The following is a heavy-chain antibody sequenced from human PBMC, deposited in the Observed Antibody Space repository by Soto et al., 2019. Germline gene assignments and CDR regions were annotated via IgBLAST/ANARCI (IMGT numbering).Heavy chain of an antibody. D-gene: IGHD3-22*01. Sequence: EVQLVESGGGLVQPGGSLRLSCAASGFTFSSYWMSWVRQAPGKGLQWVANIKQDGSQKWYVDSVKGRFTISRDNAKNSLYLQMNSLRAEDTAVYYGARGDYYDSSGPFSDAFDIWGQGTMVTVSS. CDR1: GFTFSSYW. CDR2: IKQDGSQK. CDR3: ARGDYYDSSGPFSDAFDI. V-gene: IGHV3-7*04. J-gene: IGHJ3*02.